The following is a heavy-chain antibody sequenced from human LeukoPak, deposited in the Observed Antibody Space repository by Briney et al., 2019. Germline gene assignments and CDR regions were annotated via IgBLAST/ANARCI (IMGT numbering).Heavy chain of an antibody. J-gene: IGHJ6*03. V-gene: IGHV3-30*18. Sequence: GGSLRLSCAASGFTFSSYEMNWVRQAPGKGLEWVAVISYDGSNKYYADSVKGRFTISRDNSKNTLYLQMNSLRAEDTAVYYCAKTVGAYVLYYYYMDVWGKGTTVTVSS. CDR2: ISYDGSNK. D-gene: IGHD3-16*01. CDR3: AKTVGAYVLYYYYMDV. CDR1: GFTFSSYE.